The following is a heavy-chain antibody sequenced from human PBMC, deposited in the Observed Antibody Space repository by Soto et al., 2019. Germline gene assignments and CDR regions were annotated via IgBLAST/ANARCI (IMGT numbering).Heavy chain of an antibody. J-gene: IGHJ4*02. Sequence: GGSLRLSCAASGFTFSNYWMSWVRQAPGKGLEWVANIKQDGSAKYYVDSVKGRFSISRDNAKNSLYLQMNRLRAEDTAVYYCASRVGAAHYFDYWGQGTLVTVSS. V-gene: IGHV3-7*01. CDR1: GFTFSNYW. D-gene: IGHD2-15*01. CDR2: IKQDGSAK. CDR3: ASRVGAAHYFDY.